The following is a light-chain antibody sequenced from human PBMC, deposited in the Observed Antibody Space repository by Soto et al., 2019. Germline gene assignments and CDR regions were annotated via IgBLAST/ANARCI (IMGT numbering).Light chain of an antibody. CDR2: DNN. CDR3: GTWDDSLSAVI. Sequence: QSVLTQPPSVSAAPGQKVSISCSGRTSNIGDNYVSWYQQLPGTAPKLLIYDNNERPSGIPDRFSGSKSGTSATLGIAGLQTGDEADYFCGTWDDSLSAVIFGGGTKRTVL. CDR1: TSNIGDNY. V-gene: IGLV1-51*01. J-gene: IGLJ2*01.